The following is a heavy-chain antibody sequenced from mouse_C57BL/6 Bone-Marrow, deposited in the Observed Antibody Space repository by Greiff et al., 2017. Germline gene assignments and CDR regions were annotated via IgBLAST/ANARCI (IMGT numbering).Heavy chain of an antibody. CDR2: INPNNGGT. J-gene: IGHJ1*03. Sequence: EVQVVESGPELVKPGASVKIPCKASGYTFTDYNMDWVKQSHGKSLEWIGDINPNNGGTIYNQKFKGKATLTVDKTSSTAYMELRSLTSEDTAVYYCARGGDDYDGGYFDVWGTGTTVTVSS. CDR1: GYTFTDYN. V-gene: IGHV1-18*01. CDR3: ARGGDDYDGGYFDV. D-gene: IGHD2-4*01.